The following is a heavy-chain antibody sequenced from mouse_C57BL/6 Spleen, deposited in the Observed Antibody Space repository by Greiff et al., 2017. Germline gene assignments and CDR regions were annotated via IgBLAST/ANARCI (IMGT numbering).Heavy chain of an antibody. J-gene: IGHJ3*01. CDR3: AREEAGGFAY. Sequence: EVKLMESGPGLVKPSQSLSLTCSVTGYSITSGYYWNWIRQFPGNKLEWMGYISYDGSNNYNPSLKNRISITRDTSENQFFLKLNSVTTEDTATYYCAREEAGGFAYWGQGTLVTVSA. CDR1: GYSITSGYY. D-gene: IGHD3-2*02. V-gene: IGHV3-6*01. CDR2: ISYDGSN.